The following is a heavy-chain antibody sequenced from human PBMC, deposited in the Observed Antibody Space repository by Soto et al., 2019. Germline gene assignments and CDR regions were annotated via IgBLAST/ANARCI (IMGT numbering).Heavy chain of an antibody. D-gene: IGHD1-1*01. V-gene: IGHV1-2*02. J-gene: IGHJ6*02. CDR1: GYTFTGYY. Sequence: ASVKVSCKASGYTFTGYYMHWVRQAPGQGLEWMGWINPNSGGTNYAQKFQGRVTMTRDTSISTAYMELSRLRSDDTAVYYCARDRVFPTTDYYYYGMDVWGQGTTVTVS. CDR3: ARDRVFPTTDYYYYGMDV. CDR2: INPNSGGT.